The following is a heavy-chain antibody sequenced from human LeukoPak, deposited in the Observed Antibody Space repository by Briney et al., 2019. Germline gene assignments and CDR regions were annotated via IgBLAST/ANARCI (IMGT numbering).Heavy chain of an antibody. CDR3: VAGVALDY. Sequence: GGSLRLFCITSGLNFSVFYMTWIREAPGNGVGAPGNGLEWLSHISKTGTSVYYADSVRGRFTISRDNAKNSLYLHMNNLRAEDTAVYYCVAGVALDYWGQGALVTVSS. V-gene: IGHV3-11*01. D-gene: IGHD3-3*01. J-gene: IGHJ4*02. CDR1: GLNFSVFY. CDR2: ISKTGTSV.